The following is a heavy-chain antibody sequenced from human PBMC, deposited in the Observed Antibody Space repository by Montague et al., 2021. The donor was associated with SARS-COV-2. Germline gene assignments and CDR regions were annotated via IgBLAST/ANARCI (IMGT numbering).Heavy chain of an antibody. D-gene: IGHD6-13*01. CDR2: IHHTGIT. CDR3: ASHPVFQQLYS. Sequence: SETLSLTCAVSGASVTSINWWSWVRQPPERGLERIAEIHHTGITNFNSSLRSRASISLDTSKNQFSLTLNSVTAADTAIYYCASHPVFQQLYSWGQGTLVSVSS. CDR1: GASVTSINW. J-gene: IGHJ4*02. V-gene: IGHV4-4*02.